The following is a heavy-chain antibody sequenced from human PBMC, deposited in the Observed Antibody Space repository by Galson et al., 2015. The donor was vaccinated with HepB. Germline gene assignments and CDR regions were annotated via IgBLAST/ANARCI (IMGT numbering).Heavy chain of an antibody. J-gene: IGHJ4*02. V-gene: IGHV1-46*01. CDR3: ARDRTRYCSGGSCYQAFDH. CDR1: GYTFTSYD. CDR2: INPNGGTT. Sequence: SVKVSCKASGYTFTSYDMHWVRQAPGQGLEWMGMINPNGGTTSYAQKFQGRVTMTRDTSTSTVYMELSSLRSEDTAVYYCARDRTRYCSGGSCYQAFDHWGQGTLVPVSS. D-gene: IGHD2-15*01.